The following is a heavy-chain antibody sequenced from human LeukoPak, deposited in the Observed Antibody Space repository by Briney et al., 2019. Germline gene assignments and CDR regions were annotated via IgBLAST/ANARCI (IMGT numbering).Heavy chain of an antibody. J-gene: IGHJ5*02. D-gene: IGHD2-15*01. CDR2: IYPADSDI. Sequence: GESLKISSKGSGYSFTSYWIGWVRQMPGKGLEWMGIIYPADSDIRYSPSFQGQVTISADKSISTAYLQWSSLKASDTAMYYCARQEYCSGGSCYTWFDPWGQGTLVTVSS. CDR1: GYSFTSYW. CDR3: ARQEYCSGGSCYTWFDP. V-gene: IGHV5-51*01.